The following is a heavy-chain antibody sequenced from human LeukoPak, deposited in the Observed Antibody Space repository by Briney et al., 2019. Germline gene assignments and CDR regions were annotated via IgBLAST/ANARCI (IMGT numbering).Heavy chain of an antibody. CDR1: GYTFTSYG. J-gene: IGHJ4*02. V-gene: IGHV1-18*01. Sequence: ASVKVSCTASGYTFTSYGISWVRQAPGQGLEWMGWISAYNGNTNYAQKLQGRVTMTTDTSTSTAYMELRSLRSDDTAVYYCARDRTLAAAGELDYWGQGTLVTVSS. CDR3: ARDRTLAAAGELDY. D-gene: IGHD6-13*01. CDR2: ISAYNGNT.